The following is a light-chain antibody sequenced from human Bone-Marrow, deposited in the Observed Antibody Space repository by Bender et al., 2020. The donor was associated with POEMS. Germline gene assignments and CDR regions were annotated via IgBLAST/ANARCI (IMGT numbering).Light chain of an antibody. CDR3: SSYRTGSRVV. J-gene: IGLJ2*01. CDR1: SSDVAGYNY. V-gene: IGLV2-14*03. Sequence: QSALTQPASVSGSLGQSITISCIGTSSDVAGYNYVSWYQQHPGKVPKLIIHDVNDRPSGISDRFSGSKSDKTASLTISGLQAEDEADYYCSSYRTGSRVVFGGGTKVTVL. CDR2: DVN.